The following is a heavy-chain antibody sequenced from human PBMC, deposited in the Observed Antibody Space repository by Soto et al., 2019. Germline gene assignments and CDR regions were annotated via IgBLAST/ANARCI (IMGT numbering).Heavy chain of an antibody. CDR1: GFTFSSYS. Sequence: SLRLSCAASGFTFSSYSMDWVRQAPGKGLEWVSSISIDTDYTCYADSVKGRFTISRDNAKNSLYLQMSGLRAEDTAVYYCARDRILDFWGQGALVTVSS. D-gene: IGHD2-21*01. V-gene: IGHV3-21*01. CDR3: ARDRILDF. CDR2: ISIDTDYT. J-gene: IGHJ4*02.